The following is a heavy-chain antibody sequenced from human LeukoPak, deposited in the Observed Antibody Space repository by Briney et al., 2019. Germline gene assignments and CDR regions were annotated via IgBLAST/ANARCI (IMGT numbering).Heavy chain of an antibody. V-gene: IGHV3-30-3*01. D-gene: IGHD5-12*01. J-gene: IGHJ5*02. Sequence: GGSLRLSCAASGFTFSSYAMHWVRQAPGKGLEWVAVISYDGSNKYYADSVKGRFTISRDNAKNSLYLQMNSLRAEDTAVYYCARRGIVATIGGNWFDPWGQGTLVTVSS. CDR3: ARRGIVATIGGNWFDP. CDR2: ISYDGSNK. CDR1: GFTFSSYA.